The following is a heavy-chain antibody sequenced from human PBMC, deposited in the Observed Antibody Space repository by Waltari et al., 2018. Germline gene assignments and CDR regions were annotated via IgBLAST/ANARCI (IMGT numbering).Heavy chain of an antibody. V-gene: IGHV3-23*01. CDR2: ISASGNST. J-gene: IGHJ3*02. Sequence: EVQLLESGGGLVQPGGSLRLSCAATEFSFSNYAMSWVRQAPGKGLEWFSVISASGNSTYYADSVKGRFTISRDNSKNRMSLQMNSLRAEDTAIYYCTKDPLAAADAFDIWGQGTKVIVS. D-gene: IGHD6-13*01. CDR1: EFSFSNYA. CDR3: TKDPLAAADAFDI.